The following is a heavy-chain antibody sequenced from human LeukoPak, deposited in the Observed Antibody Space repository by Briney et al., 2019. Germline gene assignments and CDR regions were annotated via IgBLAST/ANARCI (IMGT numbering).Heavy chain of an antibody. V-gene: IGHV3-33*01. D-gene: IGHD5-12*01. Sequence: GGSLRLSCAASGFIFSNYGMHWVRQAPDKGLDWVAVIWYDGSNKYYADSVKGRFTISRDNSKSTLYLQMNSLRAEDTAVYYCVRGKYSGYDPLDYWGQGTLVAVSS. CDR2: IWYDGSNK. CDR1: GFIFSNYG. J-gene: IGHJ4*02. CDR3: VRGKYSGYDPLDY.